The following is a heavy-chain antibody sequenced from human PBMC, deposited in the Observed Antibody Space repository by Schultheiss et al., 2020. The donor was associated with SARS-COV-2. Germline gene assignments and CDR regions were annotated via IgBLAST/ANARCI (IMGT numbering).Heavy chain of an antibody. CDR1: GGSIRSYY. CDR2: IYNNGRTT. CDR3: ARDSGSSGNSAFDI. J-gene: IGHJ3*02. V-gene: IGHV4-4*08. Sequence: SQTLSLTCTVSGGSIRSYYWSWIRQPPGKGLEWIGYIYNNGRTTNYSPSLKSRVTISVDTSKNQFSLKLTSVTAADTAVYYCARDSGSSGNSAFDIWGQGTMVTVSS. D-gene: IGHD4-23*01.